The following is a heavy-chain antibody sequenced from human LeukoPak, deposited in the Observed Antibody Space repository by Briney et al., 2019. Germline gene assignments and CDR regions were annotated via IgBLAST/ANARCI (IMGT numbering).Heavy chain of an antibody. Sequence: PGGSLRLSCAASGFTFSTYAMSWVRQAPGKGLEWVSTISGSGSSTYYADSVKGRFTISRDNSKNTLYLPMNSLRVEDTAVYYCAKDPPEGAYCGGDCFPFRFDPWGQGTLVTVSS. CDR3: AKDPPEGAYCGGDCFPFRFDP. CDR1: GFTFSTYA. D-gene: IGHD2-21*01. V-gene: IGHV3-23*01. J-gene: IGHJ5*02. CDR2: ISGSGSST.